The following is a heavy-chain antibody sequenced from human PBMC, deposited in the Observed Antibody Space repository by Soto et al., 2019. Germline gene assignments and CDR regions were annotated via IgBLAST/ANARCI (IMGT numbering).Heavy chain of an antibody. CDR1: GFTFRSSA. V-gene: IGHV3-23*01. CDR2: ISYSGGNT. Sequence: GGSLRLSCAASGFTFRSSAMSWVRQAPGKGLEWVSSISYSGGNTYYADSVKGRFTIDRDNSKNTLYLQMNSLRAEDTAIYYCAKDLRSDYWGQGTLVTVSS. CDR3: AKDLRSDY. J-gene: IGHJ4*02.